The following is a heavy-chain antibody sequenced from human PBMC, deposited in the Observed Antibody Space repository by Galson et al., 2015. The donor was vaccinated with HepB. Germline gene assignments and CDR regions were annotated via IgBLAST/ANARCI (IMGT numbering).Heavy chain of an antibody. J-gene: IGHJ3*01. CDR1: GFRFSGYA. Sequence: SLRLSCAASGFRFSGYAMHWVRQAPGKGLEWMAVISSDGSIKHYADSVKGRFTISRDNSKNTLYLEMNSLRAEDAAVYYCARDYGSYSGGGWYSVAFDFWGRGTMVTVSS. CDR2: ISSDGSIK. CDR3: ARDYGSYSGGGWYSVAFDF. D-gene: IGHD2-15*01. V-gene: IGHV3-30-3*01.